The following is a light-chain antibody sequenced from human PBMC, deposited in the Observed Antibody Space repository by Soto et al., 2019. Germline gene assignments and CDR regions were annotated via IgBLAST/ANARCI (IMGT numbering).Light chain of an antibody. Sequence: DIQMTQSPSTLSASVGDRVAITCRASQSITNRLAWYQLKPGKAPKVLISDALNLESGGPSRFSGSGYWTEVTLTIISLQPDDLATDCCQHIGGMWRFGQGTKVDIK. V-gene: IGKV1-5*01. J-gene: IGKJ1*01. CDR2: DAL. CDR1: QSITNR. CDR3: QHIGGMWR.